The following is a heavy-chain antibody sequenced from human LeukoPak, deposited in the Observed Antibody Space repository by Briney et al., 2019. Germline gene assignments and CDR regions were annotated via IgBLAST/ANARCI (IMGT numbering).Heavy chain of an antibody. CDR1: GGSISTGSYY. D-gene: IGHD5-18*01. CDR2: IYISGST. V-gene: IGHV4-61*02. J-gene: IGHJ4*02. Sequence: RASQTLSLTCTVSGGSISTGSYYWSWIRQPGGKGMEWIGRIYISGSTNYNPSLKSRVTISISTSKNQFSLKLSSATAADTAVYYCARSPWDTALDYWGQGPLVTVSS. CDR3: ARSPWDTALDY.